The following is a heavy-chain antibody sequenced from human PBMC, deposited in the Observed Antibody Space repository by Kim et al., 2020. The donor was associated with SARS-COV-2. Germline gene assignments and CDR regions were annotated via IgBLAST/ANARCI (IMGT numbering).Heavy chain of an antibody. CDR3: AKDQAAAGAGIDY. CDR1: GFTFSSYA. V-gene: IGHV3-33*06. Sequence: GGPLRLSCAASGFTFSSYAMHWVRQAPGKGLEWVAVIWYDGSNKYYADSVKGRFTISRDNSKNTLYLQMNSLRAEDTAVYYCAKDQAAAGAGIDYWGQGTLVTVSS. D-gene: IGHD6-13*01. CDR2: IWYDGSNK. J-gene: IGHJ4*02.